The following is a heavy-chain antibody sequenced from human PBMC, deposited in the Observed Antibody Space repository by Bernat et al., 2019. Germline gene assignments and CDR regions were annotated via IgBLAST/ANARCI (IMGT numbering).Heavy chain of an antibody. CDR1: GFTVTTNS. V-gene: IGHV3-53*02. CDR3: GRNPTSGFS. J-gene: IGHJ5*02. D-gene: IGHD1-14*01. CDR2: IYSAGNT. Sequence: EVQLVETGGGLIQPGESLRLSCAASGFTVTTNSVYWVRQAPGKGLECVSVIYSAGNTYYADSVEGRFSISKDNAKNTVYLQMNNLRAEDMAVYYCGRNPTSGFSWGQGTLVTVSS.